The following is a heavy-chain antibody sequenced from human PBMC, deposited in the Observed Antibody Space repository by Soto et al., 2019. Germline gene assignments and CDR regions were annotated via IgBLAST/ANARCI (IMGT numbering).Heavy chain of an antibody. D-gene: IGHD2-15*01. CDR1: GDSCISYW. CDR2: IYPGDSDT. J-gene: IGHJ6*02. V-gene: IGHV5-51*01. Sequence: GESLKISCKGSGDSCISYWIGWVRQMPGKGLEWMGIIYPGDSDTRYGPSFQGQVTISADKSISTAYLQWSSLKASDTAMYYCARVVVAAYYGMDVWGQGTTVTVSS. CDR3: ARVVVAAYYGMDV.